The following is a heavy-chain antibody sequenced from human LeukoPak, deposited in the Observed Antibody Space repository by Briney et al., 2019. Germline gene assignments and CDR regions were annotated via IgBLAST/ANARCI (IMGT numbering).Heavy chain of an antibody. J-gene: IGHJ4*02. CDR2: ISSSSSYI. Sequence: PGGSLRLSCAASGFTFSSYSMNWVRQAPGKGLEWVSSISSSSSYIYYADSVKGRFTISRDNAKNSLYLQMNSLRAEDTAVYYCAITGVWFGELLAHNWGQGTLVTVSS. D-gene: IGHD3-10*01. CDR3: AITGVWFGELLAHN. CDR1: GFTFSSYS. V-gene: IGHV3-21*01.